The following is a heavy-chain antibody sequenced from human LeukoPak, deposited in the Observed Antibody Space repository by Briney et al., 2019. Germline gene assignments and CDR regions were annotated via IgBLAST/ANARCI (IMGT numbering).Heavy chain of an antibody. CDR2: IHCSGST. Sequence: LRLSCAASGFTVSSNYMSWVRQAPGKGLEWVGYIHCSGSTYYNPSLKSRITISMDTSKNQFSLRLSSVTAADTAVYYCARVLYTETTMYYFDYWGQGTLVTVSS. CDR1: GFTVSSNY. D-gene: IGHD4-17*01. CDR3: ARVLYTETTMYYFDY. J-gene: IGHJ4*02. V-gene: IGHV4-30-4*08.